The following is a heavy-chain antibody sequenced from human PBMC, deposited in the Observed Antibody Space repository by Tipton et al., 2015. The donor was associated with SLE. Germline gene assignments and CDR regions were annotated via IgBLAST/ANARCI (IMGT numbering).Heavy chain of an antibody. D-gene: IGHD6-13*01. J-gene: IGHJ4*02. Sequence: TLSLTCTVSGGSISSYYWSWIRQPAGKGLEWMGRIYTSGSTNYNPALKSRVTISVDTSKNQFSLELSSVTAADTAVYYCAREGGRQQLVGYWGQGTLVTVSS. CDR3: AREGGRQQLVGY. CDR2: IYTSGST. V-gene: IGHV4-4*07. CDR1: GGSISSYY.